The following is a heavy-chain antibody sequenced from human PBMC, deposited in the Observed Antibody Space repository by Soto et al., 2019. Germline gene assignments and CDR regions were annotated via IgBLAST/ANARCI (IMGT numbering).Heavy chain of an antibody. V-gene: IGHV3-23*01. Sequence: GGSLRLSCAASGFTFSSYAMSWVRQAPGKGLEWVSAISVSGGSTYYADSVKGRFTISRDNSKNTLYLQMNSLRAEDTAVYYYAKGVSSSTKAAALDYWGQGTLVTVS. CDR2: ISVSGGST. CDR1: GFTFSSYA. CDR3: AKGVSSSTKAAALDY. D-gene: IGHD6-13*01. J-gene: IGHJ4*02.